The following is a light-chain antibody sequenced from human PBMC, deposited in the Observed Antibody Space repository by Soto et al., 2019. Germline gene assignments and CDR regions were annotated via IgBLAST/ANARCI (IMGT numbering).Light chain of an antibody. Sequence: DIQMTQSPSTLSASVGDRVTITCRASQSISSWLAWYQQKPGKAPNLLIYKPSSLESGDQSRFSGVGSGTECTLTISSLQPDDFATYYCQQYDSYPLTFGGGTKVEIK. CDR1: QSISSW. V-gene: IGKV1-5*03. J-gene: IGKJ4*01. CDR2: KPS. CDR3: QQYDSYPLT.